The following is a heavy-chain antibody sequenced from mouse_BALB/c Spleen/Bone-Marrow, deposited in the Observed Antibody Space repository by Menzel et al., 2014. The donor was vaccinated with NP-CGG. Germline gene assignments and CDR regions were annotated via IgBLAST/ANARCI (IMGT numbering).Heavy chain of an antibody. Sequence: DVHLEESGAELVKPGASVKLSCTASGFNIKDTYMHWVKQRPEQGLEWIGRIDPANGNTKYDPKFQGKATITADTSSNTAYLQLSSLTSEDTAVYYCASYYYGSSRFAYWGQGTLVTVSA. CDR2: IDPANGNT. J-gene: IGHJ3*01. CDR3: ASYYYGSSRFAY. V-gene: IGHV14-3*02. CDR1: GFNIKDTY. D-gene: IGHD1-1*01.